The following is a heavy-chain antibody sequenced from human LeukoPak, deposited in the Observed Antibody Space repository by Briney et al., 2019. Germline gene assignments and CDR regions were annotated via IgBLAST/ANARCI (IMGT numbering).Heavy chain of an antibody. CDR2: ISAYNGNT. J-gene: IGHJ6*02. CDR3: ARFWSGPSYYYGMDV. CDR1: GYTFTSYG. D-gene: IGHD3-3*01. Sequence: GASVKVSCKASGYTFTSYGISWVRQAPGQGLEWMGWISAYNGNTNYAQKLQGRVTMTTDTSTSTAYMELRSLRSDDTAVYYCARFWSGPSYYYGMDVWGQGTTVTVSS. V-gene: IGHV1-18*01.